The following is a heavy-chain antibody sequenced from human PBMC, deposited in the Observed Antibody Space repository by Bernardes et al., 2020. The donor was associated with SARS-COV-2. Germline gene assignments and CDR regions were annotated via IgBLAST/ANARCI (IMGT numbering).Heavy chain of an antibody. CDR1: GFTFSSYW. CDR3: AREGVAVAGNYYYYGMDV. D-gene: IGHD6-19*01. J-gene: IGHJ6*02. V-gene: IGHV3-7*01. CDR2: IKQDGSEK. Sequence: GWSLRLSCAASGFTFSSYWMSWVRQAPGKGLEWVANIKQDGSEKYYVDSVKGRFTISRDNAKNSLYLQMNSLRAEDTAVYYCAREGVAVAGNYYYYGMDVWGQGTTVTVSS.